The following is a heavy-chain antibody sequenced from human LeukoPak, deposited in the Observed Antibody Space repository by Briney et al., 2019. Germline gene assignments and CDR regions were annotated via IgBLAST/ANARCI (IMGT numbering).Heavy chain of an antibody. CDR1: VLTVSDDY. J-gene: IGHJ4*02. CDR2: IYTRGNS. CDR3: ARVETVAGIPFWN. V-gene: IGHV3-66*01. D-gene: IGHD3-3*01. Sequence: GGSLRLSCAASVLTVSDDYMSWVRQAPGKGLEWVSVIYTRGNSYYADSVRGRFTISRDNSKNTLYLQMNSLRAEDTAVYYCARVETVAGIPFWNWGQGTLVTVSS.